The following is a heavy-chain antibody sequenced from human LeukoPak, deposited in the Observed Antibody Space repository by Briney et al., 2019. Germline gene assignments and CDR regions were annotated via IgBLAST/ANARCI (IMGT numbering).Heavy chain of an antibody. CDR3: ARGSRPVYNLLTGKRYFDY. D-gene: IGHD3-9*01. CDR1: GYTFTSSY. V-gene: IGHV1-46*01. CDR2: ITPSGT. Sequence: ASVEVSCKASGYTFTSSYMHWVRQAPGQGLEWMGIITPSGTSYAQKFQGRVTMTRDMSTSTVYMELSSLRPEDTAVYYCARGSRPVYNLLTGKRYFDYWGQGTLLTVSS. J-gene: IGHJ4*02.